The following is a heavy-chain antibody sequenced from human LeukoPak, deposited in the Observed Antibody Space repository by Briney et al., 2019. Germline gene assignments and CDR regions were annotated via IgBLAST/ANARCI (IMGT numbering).Heavy chain of an antibody. CDR1: GGTFSSYA. V-gene: IGHV1-69*05. CDR2: IIPTFGTA. D-gene: IGHD3-16*02. Sequence: VASVKVSCKASGGTFSSYAISWVRQAPGQGLEWMGRIIPTFGTANYAQKFQGRVTITTDESTSTAYMELSSLRSEDTAVYYCARDRLEITFGGVIVASEKDLCFDYWGQGTLVTVSS. CDR3: ARDRLEITFGGVIVASEKDLCFDY. J-gene: IGHJ4*02.